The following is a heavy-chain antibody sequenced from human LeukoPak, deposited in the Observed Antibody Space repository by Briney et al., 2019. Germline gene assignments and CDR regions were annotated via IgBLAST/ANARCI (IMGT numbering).Heavy chain of an antibody. Sequence: PGTSLRLSCVVSGFTISSHGMHWVRQAPGKGLEWVGRIKPKTDGETTEYAAPVKDRFSISRDDSKSMMYLQMNSLKTEDTAVYYCITPLPYSAQGGQGTLVTVSS. D-gene: IGHD2-21*01. CDR2: IKPKTDGETT. J-gene: IGHJ4*02. V-gene: IGHV3-15*07. CDR3: ITPLPYSAQ. CDR1: GFTISSHG.